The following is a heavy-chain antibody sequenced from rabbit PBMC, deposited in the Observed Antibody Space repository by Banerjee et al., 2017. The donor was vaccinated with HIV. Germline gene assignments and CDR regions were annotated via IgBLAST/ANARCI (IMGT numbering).Heavy chain of an antibody. CDR3: AKDSISSSGYVFNL. V-gene: IGHV1S45*01. CDR2: IYGGWTSNT. J-gene: IGHJ4*01. D-gene: IGHD1-1*01. CDR1: GFSFSSSCV. Sequence: QEQLEESGGDLVKPEGSLTLTCTASGFSFSSSCVMCWVRQAPGKGLEWIGCIYGGWTSNTDYATWAKGRFTISKTSSTTVTLQMTSLTAADTATYFCAKDSISSSGYVFNLWGPGTLVTVS.